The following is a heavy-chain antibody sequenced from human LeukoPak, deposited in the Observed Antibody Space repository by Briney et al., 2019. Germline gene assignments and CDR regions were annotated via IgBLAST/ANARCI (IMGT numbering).Heavy chain of an antibody. D-gene: IGHD6-13*01. CDR3: ARFTGVAAGTYYYHYIDV. CDR1: GGSFSGYY. J-gene: IGHJ6*03. Sequence: PSETLSLTCAVYGGSFSGYYWSWIRQPPGKGLEWIGYIYYSGSTNYNPSLKSRVTISVDTSKNQFSLKLSSVTAADTAAYYCARFTGVAAGTYYYHYIDVWGKGTTVTVSS. V-gene: IGHV4-59*01. CDR2: IYYSGST.